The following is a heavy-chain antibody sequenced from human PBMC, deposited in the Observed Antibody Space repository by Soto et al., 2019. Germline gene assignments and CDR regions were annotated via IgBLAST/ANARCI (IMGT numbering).Heavy chain of an antibody. CDR3: ARARLRDERPFDY. V-gene: IGHV3-74*01. CDR2: INSDGSST. D-gene: IGHD1-1*01. Sequence: PGGSLRLSCAASGFTFSSYWMHWVRQAPGKGLVWVSRINSDGSSTSYADSVKGRFTISRDNAKNTLYLQMNSLRAEDTAVYYCARARLRDERPFDYWGQGTLVTVSS. CDR1: GFTFSSYW. J-gene: IGHJ4*02.